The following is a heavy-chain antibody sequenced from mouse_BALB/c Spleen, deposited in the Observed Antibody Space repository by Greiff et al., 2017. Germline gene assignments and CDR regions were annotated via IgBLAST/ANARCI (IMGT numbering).Heavy chain of an antibody. CDR2: ISSGGSYT. Sequence: VQLKESGGGLVKPGGSLKLSCAASGFTFSSYAMSWVRQTPEKRLEWVATISSGGSYTYYPDSVKGRFTISRDNAKNTLYLQMSSLRSEDTAMYYCARNYYGNYSYAMDYWGQGTSVTVSS. D-gene: IGHD2-1*01. J-gene: IGHJ4*01. CDR3: ARNYYGNYSYAMDY. V-gene: IGHV5-9-3*01. CDR1: GFTFSSYA.